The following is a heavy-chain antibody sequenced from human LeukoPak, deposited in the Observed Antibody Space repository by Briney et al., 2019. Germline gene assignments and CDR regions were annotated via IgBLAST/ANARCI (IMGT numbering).Heavy chain of an antibody. CDR1: GFTFSNYA. D-gene: IGHD5-12*01. V-gene: IGHV3-21*01. Sequence: GGSLRLSCAASGFTFSNYAINWVRQAPGKGLEWVSSITSSSAYIYYADSVQGRFSISGDDAKNSLYLQMNSLRAEDTAVYYCARQGMSGYDSSPVYYYMDVWGKGTTVSVSS. CDR3: ARQGMSGYDSSPVYYYMDV. CDR2: ITSSSAYI. J-gene: IGHJ6*03.